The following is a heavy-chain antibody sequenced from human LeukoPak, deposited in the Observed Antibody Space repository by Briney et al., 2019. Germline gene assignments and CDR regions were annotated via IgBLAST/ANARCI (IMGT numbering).Heavy chain of an antibody. D-gene: IGHD6-19*01. CDR3: AGWSKWLVAFDY. Sequence: GASVKVSCKASGYTFTSYYMHWVRQAPGQGLEWMGIINPSGGSTSYAQKFQGRVTMTRDTSTSTVYMELSSLRSEDTAVYYCAGWSKWLVAFDYWGQGTLVTVSS. J-gene: IGHJ4*02. CDR2: INPSGGST. V-gene: IGHV1-46*01. CDR1: GYTFTSYY.